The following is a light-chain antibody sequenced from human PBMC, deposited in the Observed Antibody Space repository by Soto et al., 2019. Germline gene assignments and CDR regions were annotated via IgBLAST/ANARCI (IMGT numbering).Light chain of an antibody. CDR1: QAISSH. CDR2: GAS. CDR3: QQRNSYPLT. J-gene: IGKJ3*01. Sequence: DIQLTQSPSFLSASVGGRVTITCRASQAISSHLAWYQQKPGKAPNLLIYGASTLQSGVPSRFSGSGSGTQFNLTSSSLQPEGFANYYCQQRNSYPLTFGPGTPVPIK. V-gene: IGKV1-9*01.